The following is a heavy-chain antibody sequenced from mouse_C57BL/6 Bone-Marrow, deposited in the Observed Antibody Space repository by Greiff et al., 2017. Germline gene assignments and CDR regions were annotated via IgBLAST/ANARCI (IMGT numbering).Heavy chain of an antibody. J-gene: IGHJ2*01. Sequence: QVQLQQPGAELVRPGSSVKLSCKASGYTFTSYWLAWVKQRPGQGLEWIGNIYPSDSQTHYNQKFKDKATLTVDKSSSTAYMQLSSLTSEDSAVYYCARRITTNEYFDYWGQGTTLTGSS. V-gene: IGHV1-61*01. CDR3: ARRITTNEYFDY. CDR1: GYTFTSYW. D-gene: IGHD1-1*01. CDR2: IYPSDSQT.